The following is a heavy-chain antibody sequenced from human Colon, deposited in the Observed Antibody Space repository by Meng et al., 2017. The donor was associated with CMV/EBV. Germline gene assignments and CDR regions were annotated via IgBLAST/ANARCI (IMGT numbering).Heavy chain of an antibody. CDR3: ARELARGSY. Sequence: QVPLVQSGAEVKKPGASVKVSCKTSGYTFTNFGISWVRQAPGQGLEWMAYISPYNGDTNYAQRFQGRVALTTDTSTSTVYMELGSLTSDDTAMYYCARELARGSYWGQGTLVTVSS. CDR1: GYTFTNFG. V-gene: IGHV1-18*01. CDR2: ISPYNGDT. J-gene: IGHJ4*02.